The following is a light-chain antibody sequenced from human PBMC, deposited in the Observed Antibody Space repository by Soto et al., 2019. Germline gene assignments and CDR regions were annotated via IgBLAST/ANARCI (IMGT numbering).Light chain of an antibody. V-gene: IGLV2-14*01. Sequence: QSALIQPASVSGSPGQSITISCTGTSSDVGGYKFVSWYQRHPGKAPKLMIYDVTNRPSGVSNRFSGSKSGNTASLTISGLQAEDEADYYCCSYTTSNTLVFGGGTKLTVL. CDR2: DVT. J-gene: IGLJ2*01. CDR3: CSYTTSNTLV. CDR1: SSDVGGYKF.